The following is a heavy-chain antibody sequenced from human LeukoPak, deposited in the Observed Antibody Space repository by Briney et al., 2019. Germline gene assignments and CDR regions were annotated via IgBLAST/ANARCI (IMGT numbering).Heavy chain of an antibody. D-gene: IGHD1-14*01. CDR2: LYSDGNT. V-gene: IGHV3-53*01. Sequence: TGGSLRPSCAAAGFTVTTNDMTWVRQAPGKGLEWVSVLYSDGNTKYADSVQGRFTISRDNSKNTLYLEMNSLSPDDTAVYYCARGVEPLAANTLAYWGQGTLVTVSS. CDR3: ARGVEPLAANTLAY. CDR1: GFTVTTND. J-gene: IGHJ4*02.